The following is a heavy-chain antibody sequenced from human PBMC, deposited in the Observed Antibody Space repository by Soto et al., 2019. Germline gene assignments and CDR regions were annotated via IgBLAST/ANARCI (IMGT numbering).Heavy chain of an antibody. J-gene: IGHJ6*02. D-gene: IGHD6-13*01. V-gene: IGHV3-73*01. Sequence: GGSLRLSCAASGFTFSGSAMHWVRQASGKGLEWVGRIRSKANSYATAYAASVKGRFTISRDDSKDTAYLQMNSLKTEDTAVYYCTRQRQQLVLGYYGMDVWGQGTTVTVSS. CDR1: GFTFSGSA. CDR2: IRSKANSYAT. CDR3: TRQRQQLVLGYYGMDV.